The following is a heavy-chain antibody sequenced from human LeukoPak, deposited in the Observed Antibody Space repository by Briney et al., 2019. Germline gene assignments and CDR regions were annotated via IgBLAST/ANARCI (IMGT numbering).Heavy chain of an antibody. CDR1: GGSISSSSYY. Sequence: SSETLSLTCTVSGGSISSSSYYWGWIRQPPGKGLEWIGSIYYSGSTYYNPSLKSRVTISVDTSKNQFSLKLSSVTAADTAVYYCARGRIAATIDWGQGTLVTVSS. CDR3: ARGRIAATID. D-gene: IGHD6-13*01. V-gene: IGHV4-39*07. CDR2: IYYSGST. J-gene: IGHJ4*02.